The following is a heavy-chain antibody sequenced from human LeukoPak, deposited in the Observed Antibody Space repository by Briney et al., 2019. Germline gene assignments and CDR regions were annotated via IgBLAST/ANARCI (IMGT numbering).Heavy chain of an antibody. Sequence: PSQTLSLTCTVSGGSISSGDYYWSWIRPPPGKGLEWIGYLYYSGSTYYNPSLNSRVTISVNTSKNQFSLKPSSVPAADTAVYYCARATIREDIVVVPAAIDYWGQGTLVTVSS. CDR1: GGSISSGDYY. V-gene: IGHV4-30-4*01. CDR2: LYYSGST. CDR3: ARATIREDIVVVPAAIDY. D-gene: IGHD2-2*01. J-gene: IGHJ4*02.